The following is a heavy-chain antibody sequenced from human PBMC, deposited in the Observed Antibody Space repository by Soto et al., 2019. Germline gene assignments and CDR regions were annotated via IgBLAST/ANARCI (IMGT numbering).Heavy chain of an antibody. CDR2: IYYSGST. V-gene: IGHV4-59*01. CDR1: GGSISSYY. Sequence: ASETLSLTCTVSGGSISSYYWSWIRQPPGKGLEWIGYIYYSGSTNYNPSLKSRVTISVDTSKNQFSLKLSSVTAADTAVYYCARRLYHYGMDVWGQGTTVTVSS. D-gene: IGHD6-25*01. CDR3: ARRLYHYGMDV. J-gene: IGHJ6*02.